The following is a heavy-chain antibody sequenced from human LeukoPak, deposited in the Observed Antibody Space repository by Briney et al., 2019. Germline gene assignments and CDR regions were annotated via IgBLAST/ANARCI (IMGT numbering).Heavy chain of an antibody. D-gene: IGHD1-1*01. CDR1: GFTFSNYV. V-gene: IGHV3-30*01. CDR2: ISFDATKE. CDR3: ARFKVGTNTTQKNAFDI. Sequence: GGSLRLSCAASGFTFSNYVMHWVRQAPGKGLEWVAVISFDATKEYFGKSVKGRFTISRDNSKATLYLQMHRLRIEDTALYFCARFKVGTNTTQKNAFDIWGRGTEVDVSS. J-gene: IGHJ3*02.